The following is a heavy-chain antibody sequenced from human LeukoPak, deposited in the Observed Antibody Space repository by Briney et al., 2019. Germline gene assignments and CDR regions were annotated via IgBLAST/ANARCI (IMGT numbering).Heavy chain of an antibody. CDR2: INAGNGNT. CDR3: ARDRYYDSSGYPDY. V-gene: IGHV1-3*01. D-gene: IGHD3-22*01. CDR1: GYTFTGYY. J-gene: IGHJ4*02. Sequence: ASVKVSCKASGYTFTGYYMHWVRQAPGQRLEWMGWINAGNGNTKYSQKFQGRVTITRDTSASTAYMELSSLRSEDTAVYYCARDRYYDSSGYPDYWGQGTLVTVSS.